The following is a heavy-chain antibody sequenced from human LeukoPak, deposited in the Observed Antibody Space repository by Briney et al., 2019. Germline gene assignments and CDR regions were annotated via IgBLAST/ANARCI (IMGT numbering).Heavy chain of an antibody. Sequence: PGGSLRLSCAASGFTFSSYSMNWVRQAPGKGLEWVSSISSSSSYIYYADSVKGRFTISRDNAKNSLYLQMNSLRAEDTAVYYCARGLSGYSGYDWGYWGQGTLVTVSS. D-gene: IGHD5-12*01. CDR3: ARGLSGYSGYDWGY. V-gene: IGHV3-21*01. CDR1: GFTFSSYS. CDR2: ISSSSSYI. J-gene: IGHJ4*02.